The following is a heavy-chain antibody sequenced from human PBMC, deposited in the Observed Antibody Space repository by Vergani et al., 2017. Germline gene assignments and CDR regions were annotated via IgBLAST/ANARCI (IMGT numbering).Heavy chain of an antibody. CDR3: ASRPDYYGSGSYFGY. V-gene: IGHV5-51*01. CDR2: IYPGDSDT. D-gene: IGHD3-10*01. J-gene: IGHJ4*02. CDR1: GYSFTSYW. Sequence: EVQLVQSGAEVKKPGESLKISCKGSGYSFTSYWIGWVRQMPGKGLEWRGIIYPGDSDTRYSPSFQGQVTISADKSISTAYLQWSSLKASDTAMYYCASRPDYYGSGSYFGYWGQGTLVTVSS.